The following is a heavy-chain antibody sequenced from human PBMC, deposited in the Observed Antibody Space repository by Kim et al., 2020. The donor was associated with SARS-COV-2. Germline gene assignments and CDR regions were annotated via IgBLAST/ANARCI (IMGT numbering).Heavy chain of an antibody. CDR3: ASGVLPHMDV. Sequence: SETLSLTCTVSGGSISSSSYYWGWIRQPPGKGLEWIGSIYYSGSTYYNPSLKSRVTISVDTSKNQFSLKLSSVTAADTAVYYCASGVLPHMDVWGQGTTVTVSS. J-gene: IGHJ6*02. D-gene: IGHD3-16*01. CDR2: IYYSGST. CDR1: GGSISSSSYY. V-gene: IGHV4-39*01.